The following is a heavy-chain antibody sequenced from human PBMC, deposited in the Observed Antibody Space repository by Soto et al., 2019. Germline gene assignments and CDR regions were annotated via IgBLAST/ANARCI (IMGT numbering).Heavy chain of an antibody. CDR3: ARANHSSSWFGRLDYYYGMDV. V-gene: IGHV4-59*01. Sequence: PSETHSITGTVSDGFNSGYCWSWIRQPPGKGLEWIGYIYYSGSTNYNPSLKSRVTISVDTSKNQFSLKLSSVTAADTAVYYCARANHSSSWFGRLDYYYGMDVWGQGTTVTVSS. D-gene: IGHD6-13*01. CDR1: DGFNSGYC. J-gene: IGHJ6*02. CDR2: IYYSGST.